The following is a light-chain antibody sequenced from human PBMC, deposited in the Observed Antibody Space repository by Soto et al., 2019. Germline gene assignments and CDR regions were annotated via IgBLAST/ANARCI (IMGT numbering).Light chain of an antibody. CDR2: EVS. V-gene: IGLV2-23*02. CDR3: KSYAGSNTYV. J-gene: IGLJ1*01. CDR1: SSDVGSYNL. Sequence: QSALTQPASVSGSPGQSITISCIGTSSDVGSYNLVSWYQQHPGKAPKVLIYEVSERPSGVSNRFSGSKSGNTASLTISGLQAEDEAEYFCKSYAGSNTYVFGSGTKVTVL.